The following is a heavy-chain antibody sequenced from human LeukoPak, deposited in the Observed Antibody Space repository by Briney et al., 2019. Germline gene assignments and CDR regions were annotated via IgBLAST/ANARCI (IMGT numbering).Heavy chain of an antibody. CDR1: GFTFSSYA. V-gene: IGHV3-23*01. CDR3: AKDAWNYVRNWFDP. D-gene: IGHD1-7*01. CDR2: ISGSGGST. Sequence: GGSLRLSCAASGFTFSSYAMSWVRQAAGKGLEWVSAISGSGGSTYYADSVKGRFPISRDNSKNTLYLQMNSLRAEDTAVYYCAKDAWNYVRNWFDPWGQGTLVTVSS. J-gene: IGHJ5*02.